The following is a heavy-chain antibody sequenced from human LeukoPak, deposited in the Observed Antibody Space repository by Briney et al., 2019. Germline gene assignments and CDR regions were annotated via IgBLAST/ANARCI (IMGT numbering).Heavy chain of an antibody. Sequence: GGSLRLSCAASGFTFSSYAMHWVRQAPGKGLEWVAVISYDGSNKYYADSVKGQFTISRDNSKNTLYLQMNSLRAEDTAVYYCARGEDSSSHFDYWGQGTLVTVSS. V-gene: IGHV3-30*01. CDR2: ISYDGSNK. CDR3: ARGEDSSSHFDY. D-gene: IGHD6-6*01. J-gene: IGHJ4*02. CDR1: GFTFSSYA.